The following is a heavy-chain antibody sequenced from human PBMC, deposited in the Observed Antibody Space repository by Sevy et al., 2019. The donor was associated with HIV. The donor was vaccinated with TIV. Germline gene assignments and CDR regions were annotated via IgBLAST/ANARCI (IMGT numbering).Heavy chain of an antibody. V-gene: IGHV3-64D*06. D-gene: IGHD3-3*01. J-gene: IGHJ4*02. CDR1: GFTFSSYA. CDR2: ISSNGGGT. Sequence: GGSLRLSCSASGFTFSSYAMHWVRQAPGKGLEYVSAISSNGGGTYYADSVKGRFTISRDNSKNTLYLQMSSLRAEDTAVYYCVKDSHYDFWSGHFDYWGQGTLVTVSS. CDR3: VKDSHYDFWSGHFDY.